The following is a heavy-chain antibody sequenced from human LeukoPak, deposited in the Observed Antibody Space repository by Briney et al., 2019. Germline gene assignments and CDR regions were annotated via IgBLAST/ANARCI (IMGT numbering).Heavy chain of an antibody. J-gene: IGHJ4*02. Sequence: PGGSLRLSCAASGFTFSSYWMHWVRQAPGKGLVWVSRINSDGSSTNYADSVKGRFTISRDNSKNTLYLQMNSLRAEDTAVYYCARGYYDSSGYWGKYFDYWGQGTLVTVSS. CDR3: ARGYYDSSGYWGKYFDY. D-gene: IGHD3-22*01. V-gene: IGHV3-74*01. CDR2: INSDGSST. CDR1: GFTFSSYW.